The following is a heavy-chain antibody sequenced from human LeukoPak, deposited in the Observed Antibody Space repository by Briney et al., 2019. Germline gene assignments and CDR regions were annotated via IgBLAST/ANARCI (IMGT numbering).Heavy chain of an antibody. CDR2: INPNSGGT. CDR1: GYTFTAYY. J-gene: IGHJ4*02. D-gene: IGHD3-22*01. V-gene: IGHV1-2*02. CDR3: ARTPGKYYYDSSGYALKY. Sequence: ASVKVSCKASGYTFTAYYMHWVRQAPGQGLEWMGWINPNSGGTNYAQKFQGRVTMTRDTSISTAYMELSRLRSDDTAVYYCARTPGKYYYDSSGYALKYWGQGTLVTVSS.